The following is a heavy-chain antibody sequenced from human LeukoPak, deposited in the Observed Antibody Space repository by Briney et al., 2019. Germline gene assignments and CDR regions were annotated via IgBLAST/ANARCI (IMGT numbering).Heavy chain of an antibody. D-gene: IGHD3-22*01. V-gene: IGHV4-38-2*02. Sequence: SETLSLTCSVSGYSISSAYYWGWIRQPPGKGLEWIGTMYHSGSTNYNPSLKSRVTISVDTSKNQFSLKVISVTAADTAVYYCARALGDSSGFDYWGQGTLVTVSS. CDR3: ARALGDSSGFDY. CDR2: MYHSGST. J-gene: IGHJ4*02. CDR1: GYSISSAYY.